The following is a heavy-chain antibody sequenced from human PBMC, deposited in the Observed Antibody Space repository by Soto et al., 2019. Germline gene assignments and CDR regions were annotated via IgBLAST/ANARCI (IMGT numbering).Heavy chain of an antibody. CDR1: GFTFSSYA. CDR2: ISGSGGST. Sequence: PGGSLRLSCAASGFTFSSYAMSWVRQAPGKGLEWVSAISGSGGSTYYADSVKGRFTISRDNSKNTLYLQMNSLRAEDTAVYYCAKGTADTAMAGKDFFDYWGQGTLVTVSS. V-gene: IGHV3-23*01. CDR3: AKGTADTAMAGKDFFDY. J-gene: IGHJ4*02. D-gene: IGHD5-18*01.